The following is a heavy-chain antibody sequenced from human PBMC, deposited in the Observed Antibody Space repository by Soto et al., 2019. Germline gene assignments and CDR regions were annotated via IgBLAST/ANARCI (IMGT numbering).Heavy chain of an antibody. CDR1: GFTFSSYN. D-gene: IGHD4-17*01. CDR3: ARPQDNGDYSPDY. V-gene: IGHV3-48*02. Sequence: EVQLVESGGGWVQPGGSLRLSCAASGFTFSSYNMNWVRQAPGQWLEWVSYISSTSYTIYYADSVKGRFTISRDNATNSVYLQMNSLRYEDTAVYYCARPQDNGDYSPDYWGQGTLVTVSS. J-gene: IGHJ4*02. CDR2: ISSTSYTI.